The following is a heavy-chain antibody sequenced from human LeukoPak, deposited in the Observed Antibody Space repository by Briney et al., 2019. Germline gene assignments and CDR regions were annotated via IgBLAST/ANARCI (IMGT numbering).Heavy chain of an antibody. CDR2: NNPDGSST. CDR1: GFTFSGYW. D-gene: IGHD4-23*01. J-gene: IGHJ4*02. V-gene: IGHV3-74*01. CDR3: ARDPVLDEYGGNSPY. Sequence: GGSLRLSCAASGFTFSGYWMQGVRQARENGLVWVSRNNPDGSSTTYADSVKGRFTISRDNAKTTLYLQISSLRAEDTAVYYSARDPVLDEYGGNSPYWGQGTLVTVSS.